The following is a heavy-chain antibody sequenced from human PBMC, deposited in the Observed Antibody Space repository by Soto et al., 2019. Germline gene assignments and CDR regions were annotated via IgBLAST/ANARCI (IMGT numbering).Heavy chain of an antibody. J-gene: IGHJ6*02. CDR2: MNPNSGNT. Sequence: ASVKVSCKASGYTFTSCDINWVRQATGQGLEWMGWMNPNSGNTGYAQKFQGRVTMTRNTSISTAYMELSSLRSEDTAVYYCARXDWNYERVYYYYYGMDVWGRGTTVTVSS. CDR1: GYTFTSCD. D-gene: IGHD1-7*01. CDR3: ARXDWNYERVYYYYYGMDV. V-gene: IGHV1-8*01.